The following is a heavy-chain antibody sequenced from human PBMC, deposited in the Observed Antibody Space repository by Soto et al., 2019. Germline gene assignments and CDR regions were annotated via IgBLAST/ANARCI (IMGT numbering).Heavy chain of an antibody. D-gene: IGHD6-6*01. CDR1: GYTLTSYA. V-gene: IGHV1-3*01. Sequence: ASVKVSCKASGYTLTSYAMHWVRQAPGQRLEWMGWINAGNGNTKYSQKFQGRVTITRDTSASTAYMELSSLRSEDTAVYYCARGEPLSSIAGLYYYGMDVWGQGXTVTVYS. CDR2: INAGNGNT. J-gene: IGHJ6*02. CDR3: ARGEPLSSIAGLYYYGMDV.